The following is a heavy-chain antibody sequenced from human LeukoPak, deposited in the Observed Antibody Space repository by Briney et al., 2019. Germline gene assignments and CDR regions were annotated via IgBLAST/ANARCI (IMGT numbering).Heavy chain of an antibody. D-gene: IGHD6-6*01. CDR1: GYSIRSGYY. CDR3: ARNIAAPVVVDY. V-gene: IGHV4-38-2*01. Sequence: SETLSLTCAVSGYSIRSGYYWGWIRQPPGKGLEWIGSIYHSGSTYYNPSLKSRVTISVDTSKNQFSLKLSSVTAADTAVYYCARNIAAPVVVDYWGQGTLVTVSS. J-gene: IGHJ4*02. CDR2: IYHSGST.